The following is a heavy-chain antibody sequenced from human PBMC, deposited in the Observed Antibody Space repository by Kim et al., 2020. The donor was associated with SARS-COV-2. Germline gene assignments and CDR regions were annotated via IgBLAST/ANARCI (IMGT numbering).Heavy chain of an antibody. Sequence: ASVKVSCKASGYTFTSYDINWVRQATGQGLEWMGWMNTNRGNTGYAQQLPGRVTMTRNTPISTAHMELSRLRSEDTAVYYCARGPHIVVVTEHRGFFGYWGRGALVTAS. D-gene: IGHD2-21*02. CDR3: ARGPHIVVVTEHRGFFGY. CDR1: GYTFTSYD. CDR2: MNTNRGNT. J-gene: IGHJ4*02. V-gene: IGHV1-8*02.